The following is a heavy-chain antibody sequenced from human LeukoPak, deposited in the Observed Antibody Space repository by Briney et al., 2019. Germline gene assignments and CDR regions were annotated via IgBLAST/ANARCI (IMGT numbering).Heavy chain of an antibody. V-gene: IGHV4-39*01. D-gene: IGHD1-26*01. CDR2: IYYSGST. CDR1: GGSISSSSYY. Sequence: KTSETLSLTCTVSGGSISSSSYYWGWIRQPPGKGLEWIGSIYYSGSTYYNPSLKSRVTISVDTSKNQFSLKLSSVTAADTAVYYCATLRWELPLYWGQGTLVTVSS. CDR3: ATLRWELPLY. J-gene: IGHJ4*02.